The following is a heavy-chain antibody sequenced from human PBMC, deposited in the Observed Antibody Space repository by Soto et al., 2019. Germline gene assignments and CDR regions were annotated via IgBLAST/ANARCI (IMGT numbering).Heavy chain of an antibody. CDR2: IFYSGST. D-gene: IGHD2-15*01. CDR3: ARQCRGVTCHWFVP. Sequence: QLQLQESGPGLVKPSETLSLTCTVSSGSISSTIYSWDWIRQPPGKGLEWIGSIFYSGSTYYNPSLKSRVTISVDTSKNQFSLTLNSVTAADTAVYYCARQCRGVTCHWFVPWGQGTLVTVSS. CDR1: SGSISSTIYS. J-gene: IGHJ5*02. V-gene: IGHV4-39*01.